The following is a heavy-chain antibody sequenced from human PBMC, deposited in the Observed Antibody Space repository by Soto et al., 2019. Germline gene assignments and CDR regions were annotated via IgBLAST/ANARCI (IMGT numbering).Heavy chain of an antibody. CDR2: INAGNGNT. CDR1: GYTFTSYA. CDR3: ARGQDYGDPYYYYYYMDV. Sequence: QVQLVQSGAEVKKPGASVKVSYKASGYTFTSYAMHWVRQAPGQRLEWMGWINAGNGNTKYSQKFQGRVTITRDTSESTAYMELSSLRSEDTAVYYCARGQDYGDPYYYYYYMDVWGKGTTVTVSS. V-gene: IGHV1-3*01. J-gene: IGHJ6*03. D-gene: IGHD4-17*01.